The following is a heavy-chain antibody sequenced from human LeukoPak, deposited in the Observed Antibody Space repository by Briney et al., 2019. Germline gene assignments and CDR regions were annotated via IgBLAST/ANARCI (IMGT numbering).Heavy chain of an antibody. CDR1: GGSFSGYY. J-gene: IGHJ4*02. V-gene: IGHV4-34*01. CDR3: ARGLGMYYGSGSYYK. CDR2: INHSGST. Sequence: PSETLSLTCAVYGGSFSGYYWSWIRQPPGKGLEWIGEINHSGSTNYNPSLKSRVTISVDTSKHQFSLKLSSVTAADTAVYYCARGLGMYYGSGSYYKWGQGTLVTVSS. D-gene: IGHD3-10*01.